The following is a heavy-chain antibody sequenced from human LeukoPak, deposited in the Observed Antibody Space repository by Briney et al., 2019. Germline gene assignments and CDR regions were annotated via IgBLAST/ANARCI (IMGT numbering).Heavy chain of an antibody. CDR3: ASEAARRSY. V-gene: IGHV3-21*01. CDR1: GITLSCYT. D-gene: IGHD6-6*01. Sequence: GALGLSCAASGITLSCYTMEWVRQAPGEGVEWVSSISSSSSYIYYADSVKGRFTISRDNAKNSLYLQMNSLRAEDTAVYYCASEAARRSYWGQGTLVTVSS. J-gene: IGHJ4*02. CDR2: ISSSSSYI.